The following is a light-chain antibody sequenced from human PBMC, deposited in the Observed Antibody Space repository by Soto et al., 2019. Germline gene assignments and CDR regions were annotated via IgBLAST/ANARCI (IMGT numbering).Light chain of an antibody. J-gene: IGKJ4*01. CDR1: QRLIASD. CDR2: GVS. CDR3: QHYYSSPLT. Sequence: EIVLTPSPGTLSLSPGQRATLSCRASQRLIASDIAWYQQKPGQAPKFLIYGVSSRATGIPDRFSGSGSGTDFTLTISSLQAEDVAVYYCQHYYSSPLTFGGGTKVDIK. V-gene: IGKV3-20*01.